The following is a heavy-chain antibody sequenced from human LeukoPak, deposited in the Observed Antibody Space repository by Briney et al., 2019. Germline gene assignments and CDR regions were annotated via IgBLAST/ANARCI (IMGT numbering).Heavy chain of an antibody. J-gene: IGHJ5*02. CDR3: ARGRILYSTPRLFDP. V-gene: IGHV1-8*01. Sequence: GGSVKVSCKASGYTFTSYDINWVRQATGQGLEWMGWMNPNSGNTGYAQKFQGRVTMTRNTSISTAYMELSSLRSEDTAVYYCARGRILYSTPRLFDPWGQGTLVTVSS. D-gene: IGHD2-8*01. CDR2: MNPNSGNT. CDR1: GYTFTSYD.